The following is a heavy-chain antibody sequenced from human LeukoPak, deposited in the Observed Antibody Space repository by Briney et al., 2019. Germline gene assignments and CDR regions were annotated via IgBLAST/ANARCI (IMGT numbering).Heavy chain of an antibody. CDR3: ARGAPGY. CDR2: INHSGST. J-gene: IGHJ4*02. CDR1: GGSFSGYS. V-gene: IGHV4-34*01. Sequence: PSETLSLTCAVYGGSFSGYSWSWIRQPPGKGLEWIGEINHSGSTNYNPSLKRRLTISGDTSKNQFSLKLSSVTAADTAVYYCARGAPGYWGQGTLVTVSS.